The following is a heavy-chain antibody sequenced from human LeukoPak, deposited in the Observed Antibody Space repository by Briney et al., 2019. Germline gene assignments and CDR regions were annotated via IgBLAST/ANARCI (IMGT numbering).Heavy chain of an antibody. D-gene: IGHD3-9*01. CDR2: IKQDGSEK. Sequence: GGSLRLSCAASGFTFSSYWMSWVRQAPGKGLEWVANIKQDGSEKYYVDSVKGRFTISRDNAKNSLYLQMNSLRAEDTAVYYCARRDYDILTGENWFDPWGQETLVTVSS. V-gene: IGHV3-7*05. CDR3: ARRDYDILTGENWFDP. CDR1: GFTFSSYW. J-gene: IGHJ5*02.